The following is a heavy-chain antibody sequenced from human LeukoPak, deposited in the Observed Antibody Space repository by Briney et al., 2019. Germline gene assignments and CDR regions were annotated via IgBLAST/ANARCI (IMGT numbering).Heavy chain of an antibody. CDR3: ARDWPTIAAAGTIPEYFQH. Sequence: TGGSLRLSCAASGFTFSSYSMNWVRQAPGKGLEWVSSISSSSSYIYYADSVKGRFTISRDNAKNSLYLQMNSLRAKDTAVYYCARDWPTIAAAGTIPEYFQHWGQGTLVTVSS. V-gene: IGHV3-21*01. CDR2: ISSSSSYI. D-gene: IGHD6-13*01. J-gene: IGHJ1*01. CDR1: GFTFSSYS.